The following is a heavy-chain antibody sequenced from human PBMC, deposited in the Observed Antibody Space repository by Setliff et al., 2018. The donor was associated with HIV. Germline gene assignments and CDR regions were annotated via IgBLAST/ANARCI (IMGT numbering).Heavy chain of an antibody. Sequence: SETLSLTCTVAGGSISSYYWSWIRQPPGKGLEWIGNIYYSGSTYYNPSLKSRVTISVDTSKNQFSLKLSSVTAADTAVYYCARGRSRYYYDGSGYYVDYWGQGTLVTVSS. D-gene: IGHD3-22*01. CDR2: IYYSGST. CDR3: ARGRSRYYYDGSGYYVDY. J-gene: IGHJ4*02. V-gene: IGHV4-59*04. CDR1: GGSISSYY.